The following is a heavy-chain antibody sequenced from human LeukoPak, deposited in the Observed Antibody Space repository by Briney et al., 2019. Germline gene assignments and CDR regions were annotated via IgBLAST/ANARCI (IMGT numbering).Heavy chain of an antibody. D-gene: IGHD2-15*01. CDR1: GGSISSGGYS. V-gene: IGHV4-30-2*01. CDR3: ARGGEAATLYYFDY. CDR2: IYHSGST. Sequence: PSETLSLTCAVSGGSISSGGYSWSWIRQPPGKGLEWIGYIYHSGSTYYNPSLKSRVTISVDRSKHQFSLKLSSVTAADTAVYYCARGGEAATLYYFDYWGQGTLVTVSS. J-gene: IGHJ4*02.